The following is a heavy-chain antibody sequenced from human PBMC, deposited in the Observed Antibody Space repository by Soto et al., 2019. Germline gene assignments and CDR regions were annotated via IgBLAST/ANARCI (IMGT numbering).Heavy chain of an antibody. Sequence: GGSLRLSCAASGFTFSSYSMNWVRQAPGKGLEWVSSISSSSSYIYYADSVKGRFTISRDNAKNSLYLQMNSLRAEDTAVYYCARDRLTDIVVVVGDYYYGMDVWGQGTTVTVSS. V-gene: IGHV3-21*01. CDR1: GFTFSSYS. CDR3: ARDRLTDIVVVVGDYYYGMDV. D-gene: IGHD2-15*01. J-gene: IGHJ6*02. CDR2: ISSSSSYI.